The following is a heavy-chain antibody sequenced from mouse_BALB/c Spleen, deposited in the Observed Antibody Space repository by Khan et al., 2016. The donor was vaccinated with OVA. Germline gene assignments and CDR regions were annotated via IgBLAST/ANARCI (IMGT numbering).Heavy chain of an antibody. J-gene: IGHJ3*01. V-gene: IGHV5-6*01. CDR1: GFTFSTYG. Sequence: EVQRVESGGDLVKPGGSLKLSCAVSGFTFSTYGMSWVRQTPDMRLEWVATISTGGHYTYYPDSVKGRFTISRDNAMNTLYLQMSILKSEDTAIXYCTRLAYYYNSEGFAYWGQETLVAVSA. CDR2: ISTGGHYT. D-gene: IGHD1-1*01. CDR3: TRLAYYYNSEGFAY.